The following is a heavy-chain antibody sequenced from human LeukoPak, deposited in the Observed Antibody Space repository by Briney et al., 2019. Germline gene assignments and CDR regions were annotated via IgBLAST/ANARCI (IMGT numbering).Heavy chain of an antibody. CDR2: MNPNSGNT. CDR1: GYTFTSYD. Sequence: ASVKVSCKASGYTFTSYDINWVRQATGQGVEWMGWMNPNSGNTGYAQKFQGRVTMTRNTSISTAYMELSSLRSEDTAVYYCARSRGRGIQTLNWFDPWGQGTLVTVSS. D-gene: IGHD5-18*01. CDR3: ARSRGRGIQTLNWFDP. V-gene: IGHV1-8*01. J-gene: IGHJ5*02.